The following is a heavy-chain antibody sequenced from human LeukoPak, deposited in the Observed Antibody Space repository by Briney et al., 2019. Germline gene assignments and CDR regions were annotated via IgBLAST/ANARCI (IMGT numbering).Heavy chain of an antibody. J-gene: IGHJ4*02. CDR2: ISGSGGST. D-gene: IGHD3-22*01. V-gene: IGHV3-23*01. CDR1: GLAFSSYS. CDR3: VKGYYYDSSIYFDY. Sequence: GGSLRLSCVASGLAFSSYSMHWVRQAPGKGLEWVSTISGSGGSTYYADSVKGRFTISRDSSKNTLYLQMNSLRAEDTAVYYCVKGYYYDSSIYFDYWGQGTLVTVSS.